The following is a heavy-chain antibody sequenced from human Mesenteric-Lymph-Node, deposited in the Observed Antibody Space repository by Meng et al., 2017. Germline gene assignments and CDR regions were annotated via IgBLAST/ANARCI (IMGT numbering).Heavy chain of an antibody. CDR3: ARGAVDYGDYGSFDY. J-gene: IGHJ4*02. Sequence: QVQLQESCPGLVKPSETLSLTCTVSGGSISIYYWSWIRQPPGKGLEWIGYIYYTGSTNYNPSLKSRVTISLDTSKNQFSLKLSSVTAADTAVYYCARGAVDYGDYGSFDYWGQGTLVTVSS. V-gene: IGHV4-59*01. D-gene: IGHD4-17*01. CDR2: IYYTGST. CDR1: GGSISIYY.